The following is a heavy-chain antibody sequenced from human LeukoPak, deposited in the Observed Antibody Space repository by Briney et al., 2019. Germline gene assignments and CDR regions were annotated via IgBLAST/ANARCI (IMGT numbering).Heavy chain of an antibody. Sequence: GASVKVSCKASGYTFTGYYMHWVRQAPGQGLEWMGWINPNSGGTNYAQKFQGRVTMTRDTSISTAYMELSRLRSDDTAVYYCARDRAGGSGTELDYWGQGTLVTVSS. J-gene: IGHJ4*02. CDR3: ARDRAGGSGTELDY. V-gene: IGHV1-2*02. CDR1: GYTFTGYY. D-gene: IGHD6-13*01. CDR2: INPNSGGT.